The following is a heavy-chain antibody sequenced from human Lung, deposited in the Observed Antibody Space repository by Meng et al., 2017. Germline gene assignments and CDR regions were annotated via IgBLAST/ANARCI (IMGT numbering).Heavy chain of an antibody. CDR3: ARGPTTMAHDFDY. J-gene: IGHJ4*02. Sequence: VLLQQWGRGLLKTSDALSRTCFVSGGSFSDYYWSWIRQPPGKGLEWIGEINHSGSTNYNPSLGSRATISVDTSQNNLSLKLSSVTAADSAVYYCARGPTTMAHDFDYWGQGTLVTVSS. CDR2: INHSGST. D-gene: IGHD4-11*01. V-gene: IGHV4-34*01. CDR1: GGSFSDYY.